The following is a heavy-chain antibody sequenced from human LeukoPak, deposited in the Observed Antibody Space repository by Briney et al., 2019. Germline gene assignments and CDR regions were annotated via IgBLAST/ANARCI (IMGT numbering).Heavy chain of an antibody. CDR3: ARDGYCRGSSCPFQH. Sequence: ASVKVSCKASGYTFIAYYMFWVRQAPGQGLEWMGWINPNSGTTGHAQKFQGRVTMTRDTSISTSYMEVTGLRSDDTAVYFCARDGYCRGSSCPFQHWGQGTMVTVSS. D-gene: IGHD2-2*03. J-gene: IGHJ1*01. CDR1: GYTFIAYY. CDR2: INPNSGTT. V-gene: IGHV1-2*02.